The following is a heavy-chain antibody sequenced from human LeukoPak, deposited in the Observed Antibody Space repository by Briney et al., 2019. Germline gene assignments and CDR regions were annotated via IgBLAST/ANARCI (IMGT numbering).Heavy chain of an antibody. D-gene: IGHD1-1*01. CDR2: ISYDGSNK. CDR1: GFTFSNYG. CDR3: ARDPSLRTTLDY. Sequence: GGSLRLSCAASGFTFSNYGMHWVRQAPGKGLDWVAIISYDGSNKYYADSVKGRFTISRDNSKNTLYLQMNSLRAEDTAVYYCARDPSLRTTLDYWGQGTLVTVSS. V-gene: IGHV3-30*03. J-gene: IGHJ4*02.